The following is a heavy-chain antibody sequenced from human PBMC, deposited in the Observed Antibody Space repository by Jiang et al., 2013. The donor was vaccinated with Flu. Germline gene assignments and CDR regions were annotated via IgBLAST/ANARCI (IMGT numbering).Heavy chain of an antibody. Sequence: IYYSGSTYYNPSLKSRVTISVDTSKNQFSLKLSSVTAADTAVYYCARVALNYYDILVWGQGTLVTVSS. J-gene: IGHJ4*02. CDR2: IYYSGST. V-gene: IGHV4-30-4*01. D-gene: IGHD3-22*01. CDR3: ARVALNYYDILV.